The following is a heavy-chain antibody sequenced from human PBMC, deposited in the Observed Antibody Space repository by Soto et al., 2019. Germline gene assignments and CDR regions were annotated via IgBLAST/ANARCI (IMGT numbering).Heavy chain of an antibody. V-gene: IGHV2-5*02. Sequence: QITLKESGPTLVKPTQTLTLTCTFSGFSLSTSGVGVGWIRQPPVKALELLALIYWDDDKRDSPSLKSRLSITKDTAKNQVVRTMTNMDPVDTDTYYCAHRRGVATITQFDYWCQGTLVTVAS. CDR1: GFSLSTSGVG. J-gene: IGHJ4*02. D-gene: IGHD5-12*01. CDR3: AHRRGVATITQFDY. CDR2: IYWDDDK.